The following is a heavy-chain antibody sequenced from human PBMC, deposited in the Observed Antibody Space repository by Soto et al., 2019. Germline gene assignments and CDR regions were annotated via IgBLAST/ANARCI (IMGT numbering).Heavy chain of an antibody. J-gene: IGHJ3*01. CDR3: ARDLADVHLWDAFDV. CDR2: IVPMFGTT. V-gene: IGHV1-69*01. CDR1: GDTFNSYG. Sequence: QVQLVQPGPELKKPGSSVKVSCKAPGDTFNSYGISWVRQAPGQGLEWMGGIVPMFGTTNLALKFEYRVTLTAEELTTTVYMAIWGLTSEDTAVYYCARDLADVHLWDAFDVWGHGTRVTVSS. D-gene: IGHD6-13*01.